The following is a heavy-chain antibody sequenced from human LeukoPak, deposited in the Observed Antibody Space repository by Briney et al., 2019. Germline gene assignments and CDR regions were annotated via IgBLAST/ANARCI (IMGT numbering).Heavy chain of an antibody. D-gene: IGHD3-10*01. CDR1: VGSFSGYY. CDR3: ARGYYGSGSHCCHMDV. CDR2: INHSGST. J-gene: IGHJ6*03. Sequence: SATLSLTCAVYVGSFSGYYWRWIRQPPGKGREWIGGINHSGSTNYNSSLKNRVTISVDTSKNQFSLKLSSVTAADTAVYYCARGYYGSGSHCCHMDVWGKGTTITVS. V-gene: IGHV4-34*01.